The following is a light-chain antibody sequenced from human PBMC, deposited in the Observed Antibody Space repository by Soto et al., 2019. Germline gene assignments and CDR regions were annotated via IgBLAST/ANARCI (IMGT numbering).Light chain of an antibody. CDR1: QSVSSN. J-gene: IGKJ4*01. Sequence: EIVMTQSPATLSVSQGERATLSCRASQSVSSNLAWYQQKPGQAPRLLIYGASTRATGIPARFSGSGSGTEFTLTISSLQSEDFAVYYCQQYNNFALTFGGGTKVEIK. V-gene: IGKV3-15*01. CDR2: GAS. CDR3: QQYNNFALT.